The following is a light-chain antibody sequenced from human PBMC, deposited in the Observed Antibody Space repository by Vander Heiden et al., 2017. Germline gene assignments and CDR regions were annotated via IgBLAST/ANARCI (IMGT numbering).Light chain of an antibody. CDR1: QSVRSN. CDR3: QQYNNWPRT. Sequence: EIVMTQSPVTLSVSPGERATLSCRASQSVRSNLAWYQQKPGQAPSLLIYGASTRATAIPARFSGSGSGTEFTLTISSLQSEDFAVYYCQQYNNWPRTFGQGTKVEIK. V-gene: IGKV3-15*01. J-gene: IGKJ1*01. CDR2: GAS.